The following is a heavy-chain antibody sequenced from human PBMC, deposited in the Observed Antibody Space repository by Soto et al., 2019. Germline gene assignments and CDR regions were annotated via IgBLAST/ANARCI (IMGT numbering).Heavy chain of an antibody. V-gene: IGHV3-23*01. CDR1: GFTFSSYA. CDR3: AKESGYSGYDLGVYYFDY. J-gene: IGHJ4*02. CDR2: ISGSGGST. D-gene: IGHD5-12*01. Sequence: VGSLRLSCAASGFTFSSYAMSWVRQAPGKGLEWVSAISGSGGSTYYADSVKGRFTISRDNSKNTLYLQMNSLRAEDTAVYYCAKESGYSGYDLGVYYFDYWGQGTLVTVSS.